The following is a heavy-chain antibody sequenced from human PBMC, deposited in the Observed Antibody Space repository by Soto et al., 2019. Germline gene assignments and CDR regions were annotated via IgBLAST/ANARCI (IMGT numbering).Heavy chain of an antibody. CDR2: ISYDGSKK. CDR3: AKVYSAHFDI. J-gene: IGHJ3*02. D-gene: IGHD1-26*01. CDR1: GFTFSSYD. V-gene: IGHV3-30*18. Sequence: GGSLSLSCAASGFTFSSYDIHWVRQAPGKGLEWVAVISYDGSKKYYADSVKGQFTISRDNSKNTLYLQMNSLRAEDTAVYYCAKVYSAHFDIWGQGTMVTVSS.